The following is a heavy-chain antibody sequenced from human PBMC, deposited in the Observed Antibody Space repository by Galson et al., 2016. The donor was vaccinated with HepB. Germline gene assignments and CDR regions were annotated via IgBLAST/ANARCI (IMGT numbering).Heavy chain of an antibody. D-gene: IGHD6-19*01. Sequence: SVKVSCKASGGTFSSYAINWARQAPGQGLEWMGGIIPLYGTTNYAQKFQGRVTITADESTSTAYMELSSLRSEDTAVYYCARWDGSLAGTFSGDGMDVWGQGTTVTVSS. J-gene: IGHJ6*02. CDR2: IIPLYGTT. CDR1: GGTFSSYA. CDR3: ARWDGSLAGTFSGDGMDV. V-gene: IGHV1-69*13.